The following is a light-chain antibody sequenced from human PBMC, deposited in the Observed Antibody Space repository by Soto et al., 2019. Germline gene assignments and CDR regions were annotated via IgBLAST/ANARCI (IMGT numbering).Light chain of an antibody. CDR1: QGISNH. V-gene: IGKV1-27*01. J-gene: IGKJ3*01. CDR3: ENYKSAPCT. CDR2: GAS. Sequence: DLQMTQSPSSLSASVGDSVIITCRASQGISNHLAWYQQRPGKVPKRLIYGASTLQSGVPSRFSGLGSGTDVTRTSSALQPEDVEHYYWENYKSAPCTFGTGTKVDLK.